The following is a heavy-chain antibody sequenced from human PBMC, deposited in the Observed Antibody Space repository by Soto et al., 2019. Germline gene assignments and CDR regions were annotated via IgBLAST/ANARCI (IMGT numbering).Heavy chain of an antibody. CDR1: GSIFTGYG. V-gene: IGHV3-33*01. D-gene: IGHD1-1*01. Sequence: GGSLRLSCAASGSIFTGYGMHWVRQAPGKGLEWVAVIWFDGSNKYYADSVKGRFTISRDNSKNMLYLQMNSLRVEDTAVYYCARVWGVQLELMNWFDHWGQGTLVTVSS. J-gene: IGHJ5*02. CDR2: IWFDGSNK. CDR3: ARVWGVQLELMNWFDH.